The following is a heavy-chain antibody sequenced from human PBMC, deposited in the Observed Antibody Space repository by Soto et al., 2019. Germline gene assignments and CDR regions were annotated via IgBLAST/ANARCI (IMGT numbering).Heavy chain of an antibody. J-gene: IGHJ6*02. Sequence: ASVKVSCKASGGTFSSYTISWVRQAPGQGLEWMGWINPNSGGTNYAQKFQGWVTMTRDTSISTAYMELSRLRSDDTAVYYCARAQRVTIFGVVKNYYGMDVWGQGPTVTVSS. CDR2: INPNSGGT. CDR1: GGTFSSYT. D-gene: IGHD3-3*01. V-gene: IGHV1-2*04. CDR3: ARAQRVTIFGVVKNYYGMDV.